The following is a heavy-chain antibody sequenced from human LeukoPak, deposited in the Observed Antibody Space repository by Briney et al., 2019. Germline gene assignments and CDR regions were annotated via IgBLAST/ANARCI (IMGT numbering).Heavy chain of an antibody. J-gene: IGHJ4*02. CDR3: AGTTVTTHPQKDY. D-gene: IGHD4-17*01. CDR1: GFTFSSYS. CDR2: ISSSSSYI. Sequence: GGSLRLSCAASGFTFSSYSMNWVRQVPGKGLEWVSSISSSSSYIYYADSVKGRFTISRDNAKNSLYLQMNSLRAEDTAVYYCAGTTVTTHPQKDYWGQGTLVTVSS. V-gene: IGHV3-21*01.